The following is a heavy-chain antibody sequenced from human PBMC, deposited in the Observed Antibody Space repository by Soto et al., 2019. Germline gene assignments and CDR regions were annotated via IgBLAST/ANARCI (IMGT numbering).Heavy chain of an antibody. CDR3: ARVPDY. CDR2: IYHSGST. J-gene: IGHJ4*02. V-gene: IGHV4-30-2*01. Sequence: QLHLQESGSGLVKPSQTLSLTCAVSGGSISSGGYSWSWIRQPPGKGLEWIGYIYHSGSTYYNPSLKSRVTISVDRSMFQFSLKLSSVTAAYTAVYYCARVPDYWFQGTLVTDSS. CDR1: GGSISSGGYS.